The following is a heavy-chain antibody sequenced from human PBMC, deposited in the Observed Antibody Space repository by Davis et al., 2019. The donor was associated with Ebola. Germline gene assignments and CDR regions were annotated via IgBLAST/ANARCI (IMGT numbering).Heavy chain of an antibody. CDR2: IKSKTDGGTT. CDR1: GFTFSNAC. V-gene: IGHV3-15*07. J-gene: IGHJ6*02. Sequence: PGGSLRLSCAASGFTFSNACMNWVRQAPGKGLEWVGCIKSKTDGGTTDYAAPVKGRFTISREDSKNTLFLQMNSLKTEDTAVYYCSTRTSSGWKLYGMDVWGQGTTVTVSS. D-gene: IGHD6-19*01. CDR3: STRTSSGWKLYGMDV.